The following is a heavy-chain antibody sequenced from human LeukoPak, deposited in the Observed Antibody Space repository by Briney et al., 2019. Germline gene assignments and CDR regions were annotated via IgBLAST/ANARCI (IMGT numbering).Heavy chain of an antibody. J-gene: IGHJ4*02. Sequence: GGSLRLSCAASGFIFSNYGMHWVRQAPGKGLEWVALIWYDGRNKYYVDSVKGRFTISRDNSKNTLYLQMNSLTAEDTAVYYCAGGGYDYGEGDYWGQGTLVTVSS. CDR3: AGGGYDYGEGDY. V-gene: IGHV3-33*01. CDR1: GFIFSNYG. D-gene: IGHD4-17*01. CDR2: IWYDGRNK.